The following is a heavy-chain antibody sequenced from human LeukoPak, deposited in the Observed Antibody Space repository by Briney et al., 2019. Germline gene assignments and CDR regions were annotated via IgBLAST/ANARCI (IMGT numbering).Heavy chain of an antibody. CDR3: ARGHTAVTRHFDF. Sequence: GGSLRLSCEASGFTFTTYSMTWVRQAAGKGLEWVSISSGSSAIFSADALKGRFTISRDDAKNLLYLDMNSLRAEDTAVYYCARGHTAVTRHFDFWGQGTLVTVSS. D-gene: IGHD4-17*01. CDR2: SSGSSAI. CDR1: GFTFTTYS. J-gene: IGHJ4*02. V-gene: IGHV3-21*01.